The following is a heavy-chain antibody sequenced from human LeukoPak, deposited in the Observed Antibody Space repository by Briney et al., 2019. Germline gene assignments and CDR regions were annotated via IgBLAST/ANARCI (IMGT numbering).Heavy chain of an antibody. D-gene: IGHD3-10*01. CDR3: AKLWFGELVPYYFDY. V-gene: IGHV3-30*02. CDR2: IRYDGSNK. J-gene: IGHJ4*02. Sequence: GGSLRLSCAAPGFTFSSYGMHWVRQAPGKGLEWVAFIRYDGSNKYYADSVKGRFTISRDNSKNTLYLQMNSLRAEDTAVYYCAKLWFGELVPYYFDYWGQGTLVTVSS. CDR1: GFTFSSYG.